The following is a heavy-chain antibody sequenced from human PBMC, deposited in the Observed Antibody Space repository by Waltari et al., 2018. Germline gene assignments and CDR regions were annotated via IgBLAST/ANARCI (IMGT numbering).Heavy chain of an antibody. Sequence: QVQLQESGPGLVKPSETLSLTCAVSGYSISSGYYWGWIRQPPGKGLEWIGSIYHSGSTYYHPSLKSRVTISVDTSKNQFSLKLSSVTAADTAVYYCARDRIVVVPAATRPYYYYGMDVWGQGTTVTVSS. CDR3: ARDRIVVVPAATRPYYYYGMDV. CDR1: GYSISSGYY. V-gene: IGHV4-38-2*02. J-gene: IGHJ6*02. D-gene: IGHD2-2*01. CDR2: IYHSGST.